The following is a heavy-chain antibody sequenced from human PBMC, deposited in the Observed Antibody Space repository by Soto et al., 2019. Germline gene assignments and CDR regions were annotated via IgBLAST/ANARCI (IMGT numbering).Heavy chain of an antibody. V-gene: IGHV3-48*04. CDR2: ISYSSGATI. CDR1: GFIFSNYH. Sequence: EVQLVDSGGGLVQPGGALRRSCTAAGFIFSNYHMNWVRQAPGKGLEWVSYISYSSGATIYYADSVKGRFTISRDNAKNSLYPEMNSLRAEDTAVYYCARHAPYSGYLVHDYWGQGTLVTVSS. J-gene: IGHJ4*02. CDR3: ARHAPYSGYLVHDY. D-gene: IGHD5-12*01.